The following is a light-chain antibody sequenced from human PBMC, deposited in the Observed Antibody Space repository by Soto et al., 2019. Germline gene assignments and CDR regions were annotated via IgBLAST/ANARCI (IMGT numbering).Light chain of an antibody. CDR1: QDISNT. V-gene: IGKV1-13*02. CDR2: DAS. J-gene: IGKJ5*01. CDR3: QQCKGYPIT. Sequence: AIQLTQSPSSLSASVGDSVTITCRATQDISNTLAWYQHKPGRGPTLLIFDASTVESGVPSRFTGSGSGTHFTLTISSLQPEDFATYICQQCKGYPITFGQGTRVEV.